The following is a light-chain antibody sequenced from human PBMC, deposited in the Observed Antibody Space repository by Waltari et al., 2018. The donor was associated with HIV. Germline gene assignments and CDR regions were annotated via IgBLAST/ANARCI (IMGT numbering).Light chain of an antibody. Sequence: QSALTQPASVSGSPGQSITISCTGTSSDVGSYNLVSWYQQHPGKAPKLMIYEVSKRPSGVSNPFYGSKSGNTASLTISGLQAEDEADDYCCAYAGSSTHVVFGGGTKLTVL. V-gene: IGLV2-23*02. CDR2: EVS. CDR3: CAYAGSSTHVV. J-gene: IGLJ2*01. CDR1: SSDVGSYNL.